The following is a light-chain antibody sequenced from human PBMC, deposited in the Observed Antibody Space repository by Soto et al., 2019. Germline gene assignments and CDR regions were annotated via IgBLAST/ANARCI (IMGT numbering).Light chain of an antibody. CDR3: SSYTISNTLPFV. V-gene: IGLV2-14*01. Sequence: QSAVTQPASVSWSPRQSITISCTGTRRDVGGYNYVSLYQQYPGKSPKLLIYEVTHRPSGVSNRFSGSKSGNTASLTISGLQAEDEADYYCSSYTISNTLPFVFGTGTKVTVL. J-gene: IGLJ1*01. CDR1: RRDVGGYNY. CDR2: EVT.